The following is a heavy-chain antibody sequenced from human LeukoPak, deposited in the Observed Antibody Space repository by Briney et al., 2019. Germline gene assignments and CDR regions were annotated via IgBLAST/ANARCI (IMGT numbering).Heavy chain of an antibody. J-gene: IGHJ4*02. D-gene: IGHD6-19*01. CDR1: GGSITSYY. Sequence: SETLSLTCTVSGGSITSYYWSWIRQPPGKALEWIGYIYYSGNTNYNPSLKSRVTISVDTSKNQFSLKLSSVTAADTAVYYCARVCRGWYGGHDYWGQGTLVTVSS. CDR3: ARVCRGWYGGHDY. CDR2: IYYSGNT. V-gene: IGHV4-59*01.